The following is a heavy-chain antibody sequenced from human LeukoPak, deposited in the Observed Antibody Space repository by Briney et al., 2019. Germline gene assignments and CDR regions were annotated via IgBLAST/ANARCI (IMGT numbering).Heavy chain of an antibody. Sequence: GASVKVSCKASGYTFTGYYMHWVRQAPGQGLEWMGWINPNSGGTDYAQKFQGRVTMTRDTSISTAYMELSRLRSDDTAVYYCARAPGAPEYNWFDPWGQGTLVTVSS. CDR1: GYTFTGYY. V-gene: IGHV1-2*02. D-gene: IGHD4-17*01. CDR2: INPNSGGT. J-gene: IGHJ5*02. CDR3: ARAPGAPEYNWFDP.